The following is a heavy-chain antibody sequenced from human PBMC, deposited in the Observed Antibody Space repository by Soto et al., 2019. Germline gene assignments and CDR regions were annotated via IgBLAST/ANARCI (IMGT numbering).Heavy chain of an antibody. J-gene: IGHJ4*02. V-gene: IGHV3-23*01. D-gene: IGHD2-15*01. CDR2: ISGSGGST. CDR1: GFTFSSYA. Sequence: GGSLRLSCAASGFTFSSYAMSWVRQAPGKGLEWVSAISGSGGSTYYADSVKGRFTISRDNSKNTLYLQMNSLRAEDTAAYYCAKDLQYQLPWDIVVVVAATGGFDYWGQGTLVTVSS. CDR3: AKDLQYQLPWDIVVVVAATGGFDY.